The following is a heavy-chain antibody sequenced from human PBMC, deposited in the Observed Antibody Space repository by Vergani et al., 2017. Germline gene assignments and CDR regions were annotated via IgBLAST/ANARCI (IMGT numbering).Heavy chain of an antibody. V-gene: IGHV4-34*01. CDR1: GGSFSGYY. J-gene: IGHJ4*02. CDR2: INHSGST. CDR3: ARGRNDYGDYAFDY. Sequence: QVQLQQWGAGLLKPSETLSLTCAVYGGSFSGYYWSWIRQPPGKGLEWIGEINHSGSTNYNPSLKSRVTISVDTSKTQFSLKLSSVTAADTAVYYCARGRNDYGDYAFDYWGQGTLVTVSS. D-gene: IGHD4-17*01.